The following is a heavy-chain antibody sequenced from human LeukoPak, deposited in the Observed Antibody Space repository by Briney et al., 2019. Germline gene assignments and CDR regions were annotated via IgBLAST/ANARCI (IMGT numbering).Heavy chain of an antibody. CDR1: GGSIRSGSYS. CDR3: ARGYSGYDGYYFDY. J-gene: IGHJ4*02. D-gene: IGHD5-12*01. Sequence: PSETLSLTCTVSGGSIRSGSYSWSWIRQPAGKGLEWIGRIYTSGSTNRNPSLKSRVSISVDASKNQFSLKLRSVTAADTAVYYCARGYSGYDGYYFDYWGQGTLVTVSS. CDR2: IYTSGST. V-gene: IGHV4-61*02.